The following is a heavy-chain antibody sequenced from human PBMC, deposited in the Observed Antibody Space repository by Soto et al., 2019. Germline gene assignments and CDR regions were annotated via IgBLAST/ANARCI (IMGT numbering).Heavy chain of an antibody. J-gene: IGHJ6*02. CDR3: ASKGDVETAMVRPNDYGMDV. CDR1: GYSFTSYW. CDR2: IYPGDSDT. V-gene: IGHV5-51*01. D-gene: IGHD5-18*01. Sequence: PGESLKISCKGSGYSFTSYWIGWVRQMPGKGLEWMGIIYPGDSDTRYSPSFQGQVTISADKTISTAYLQWSSLKASDTAMYYCASKGDVETAMVRPNDYGMDVWGQGTTVTVSS.